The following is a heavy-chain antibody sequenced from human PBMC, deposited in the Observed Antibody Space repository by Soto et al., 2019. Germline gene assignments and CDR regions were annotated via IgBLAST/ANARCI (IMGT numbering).Heavy chain of an antibody. CDR2: IYYSGST. V-gene: IGHV4-59*01. CDR1: GGSISSYY. Sequence: SETLSLTCTVSGGSISSYYWSWIRQPPGKGLEWIGYIYYSGSTNYNPSLKSRVTISVDTSKNQFCLKLSSVTAADTAVYYCASSVGANTFDIWGQGTMVTVSS. D-gene: IGHD1-26*01. CDR3: ASSVGANTFDI. J-gene: IGHJ3*02.